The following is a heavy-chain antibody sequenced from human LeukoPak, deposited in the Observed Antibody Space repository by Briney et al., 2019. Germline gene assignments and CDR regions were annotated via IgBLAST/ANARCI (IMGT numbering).Heavy chain of an antibody. V-gene: IGHV3-23*01. CDR3: AKGGKGAAGILSGFDP. CDR1: GFTFSSYA. CDR2: ISGSGGST. D-gene: IGHD6-13*01. J-gene: IGHJ5*02. Sequence: GGSLRLSCAASGFTFSSYAMSWVRQAPGKGLEWVSAISGSGGSTYYADSVKGRFTISRDNSKNTLYLQMNSLRAEDTAVYYRAKGGKGAAGILSGFDPWGQGTLVTVSS.